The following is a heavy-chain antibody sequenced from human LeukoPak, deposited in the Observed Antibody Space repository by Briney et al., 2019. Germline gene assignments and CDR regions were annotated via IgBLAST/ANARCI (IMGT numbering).Heavy chain of an antibody. CDR3: ATMQWLEGVDWFDP. CDR1: GFTFDDYG. J-gene: IGHJ5*02. CDR2: INWNGGST. V-gene: IGHV3-20*04. Sequence: PGGSLRLSCAASGFTFDDYGMSWVRQAPGKGLEWVSGINWNGGSTGYADSVKGRFTISRDNSKNILFLQMNSLRAEDTAVYYCATMQWLEGVDWFDPWGQGTLVTVSS. D-gene: IGHD6-19*01.